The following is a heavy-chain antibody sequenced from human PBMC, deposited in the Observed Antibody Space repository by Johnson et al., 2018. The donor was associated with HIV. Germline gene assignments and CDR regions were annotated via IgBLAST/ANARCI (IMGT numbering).Heavy chain of an antibody. CDR2: IRGSGGSK. D-gene: IGHD2-2*01. CDR1: GFTFSNYA. Sequence: VHLVESGGGLVQPGGSLRLSCAASGFTFSNYAMSWVRQAPGKGLEWVSSIRGSGGSKYYADSAKGRFTISRDNSKNTLYLQVNSLRAEDTAVYYCATLPGDIVVVPAAQPYDAFDIWGQGTMVTVSS. V-gene: IGHV3-23*04. J-gene: IGHJ3*02. CDR3: ATLPGDIVVVPAAQPYDAFDI.